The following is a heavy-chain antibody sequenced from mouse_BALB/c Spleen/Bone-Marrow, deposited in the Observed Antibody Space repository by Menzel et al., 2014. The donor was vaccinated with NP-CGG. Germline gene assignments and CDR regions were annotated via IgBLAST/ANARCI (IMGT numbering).Heavy chain of an antibody. Sequence: VQLQESGAELMKPGASVKISCNATGYTFSNYWIEWIKQRPGHGLAWIGAILPGSGSSNYNEKLKGTATFTADTSSNTAYMQLSSLTSEDSAVYYCARTADGYYYAKDYWGQGTSVTVPS. J-gene: IGHJ4*01. D-gene: IGHD2-3*01. V-gene: IGHV1-9*01. CDR2: ILPGSGSS. CDR3: ARTADGYYYAKDY. CDR1: GYTFSNYW.